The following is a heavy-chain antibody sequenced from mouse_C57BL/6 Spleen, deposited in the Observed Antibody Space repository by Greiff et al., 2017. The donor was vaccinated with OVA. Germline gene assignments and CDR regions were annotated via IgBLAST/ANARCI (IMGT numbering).Heavy chain of an antibody. CDR2: IDPEDGET. CDR1: GFTFTDYY. J-gene: IGHJ1*03. V-gene: IGHV14-2*01. D-gene: IGHD4-1*01. CDR3: APLTGTGYFDV. Sequence: VQLQQSGAELVKPGASVKLSCTASGFTFTDYYMPWVQQRPEQGLEWIGRIDPEDGETKYAPKFQGKATITADTSSNTAYLQLSSLTSEDAAVDDWAPLTGTGYFDVGGTGTTVTVSA.